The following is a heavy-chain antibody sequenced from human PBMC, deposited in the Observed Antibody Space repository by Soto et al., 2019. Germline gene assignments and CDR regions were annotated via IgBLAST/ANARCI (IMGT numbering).Heavy chain of an antibody. CDR1: GYTFTNYG. CDR2: IGAYNGNT. J-gene: IGHJ6*03. V-gene: IGHV1-18*01. CDR3: ARVRQLVGYFYYYMDV. D-gene: IGHD6-6*01. Sequence: ASVKVSCKASGYTFTNYGITWVRQAPGQGLEWMGGIGAYNGNTHYTQRLQGRVTMTTDTSTSTAYMELRGLRSDDTAVYYFARVRQLVGYFYYYMDVWTKGTTDTVSS.